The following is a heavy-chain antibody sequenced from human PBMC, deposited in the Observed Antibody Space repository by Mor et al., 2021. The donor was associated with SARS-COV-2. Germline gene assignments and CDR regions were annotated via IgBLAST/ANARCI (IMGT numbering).Heavy chain of an antibody. CDR3: AKVVRGDDDWFDP. D-gene: IGHD2-21*02. V-gene: IGHV3-30*02. Sequence: NKYYADSVKGRFTISRDNSKNTLYLQMNSLRAEDTAVYYCAKVVRGDDDWFDPWGQGTLVTVSS. J-gene: IGHJ5*02. CDR2: NK.